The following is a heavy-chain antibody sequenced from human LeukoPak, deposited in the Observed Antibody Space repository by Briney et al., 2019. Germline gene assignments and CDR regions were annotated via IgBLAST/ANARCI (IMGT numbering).Heavy chain of an antibody. V-gene: IGHV1-3*01. Sequence: GASVKVSCKASGYTFTSYAMHWVRQAPGQRLEWMGWINAGNGNTKYSQEFQGRVTMTRDTSISTAYMELSRLRSDDTAVYYCAREPPSKGIVVVVAATGFQDYWGQGTLVTVSS. CDR1: GYTFTSYA. CDR2: INAGNGNT. J-gene: IGHJ4*02. D-gene: IGHD2-15*01. CDR3: AREPPSKGIVVVVAATGFQDY.